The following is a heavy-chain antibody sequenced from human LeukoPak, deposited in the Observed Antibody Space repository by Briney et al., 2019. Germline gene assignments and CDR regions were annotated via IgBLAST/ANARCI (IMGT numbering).Heavy chain of an antibody. Sequence: ASVTVSCKASGYTFTNYYMHWVRRAPGQGLDWVGIINPSAGSTTYAQKFQGRVTMTRDTSTSTVYMELSSLRSEDTAVYYCARVRIAAAGNYFDYWGQGTLVTVSS. CDR3: ARVRIAAAGNYFDY. V-gene: IGHV1-46*01. CDR1: GYTFTNYY. J-gene: IGHJ4*02. CDR2: INPSAGST. D-gene: IGHD6-13*01.